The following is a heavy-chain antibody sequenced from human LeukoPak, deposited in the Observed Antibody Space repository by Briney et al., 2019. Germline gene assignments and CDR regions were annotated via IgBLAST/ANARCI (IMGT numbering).Heavy chain of an antibody. V-gene: IGHV3-20*01. CDR2: INWNGGST. J-gene: IGHJ6*03. CDR3: ARRGWYPQQAYMDV. CDR1: GFTFDDYG. Sequence: GGSLRLSCAASGFTFDDYGMSWVRQAPGKGLEWVSAINWNGGSTGYADSVKGRFTISRDNAKNSLYLQMNSLRAEDTALYHCARRGWYPQQAYMDVWGKGTTVTVSS. D-gene: IGHD2-15*01.